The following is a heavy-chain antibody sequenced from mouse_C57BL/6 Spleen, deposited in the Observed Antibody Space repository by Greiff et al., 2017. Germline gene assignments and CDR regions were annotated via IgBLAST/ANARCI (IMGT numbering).Heavy chain of an antibody. CDR1: GFTFSSYT. J-gene: IGHJ2*01. CDR2: ISGGGGNT. CDR3: ARQSLYYFDY. V-gene: IGHV5-9*01. Sequence: EVQVVESGGGLVKPGGSLKLSCAASGFTFSSYTMSWVRQTPEKRLEWVATISGGGGNTYYPDSVKGRFTISRDNAKNTLSLQMSSLRSEDTALYYCARQSLYYFDYWGQGTTLTVSS.